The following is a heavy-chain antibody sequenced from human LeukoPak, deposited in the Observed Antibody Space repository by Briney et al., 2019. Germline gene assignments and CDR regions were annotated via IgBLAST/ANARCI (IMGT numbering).Heavy chain of an antibody. Sequence: PGGSLRLSCAASGFTFSSYAMSWIRQPPGKGLEWIGEINHSGSTNYNPSLKSRVTISVDTSKNQFSLKLSSVTAADTAVYYCARGLYYYDSSGYYPLFDYWGQGTLVTVSS. CDR2: INHSGST. CDR1: GFTFSSYA. D-gene: IGHD3-22*01. CDR3: ARGLYYYDSSGYYPLFDY. J-gene: IGHJ4*02. V-gene: IGHV4-34*01.